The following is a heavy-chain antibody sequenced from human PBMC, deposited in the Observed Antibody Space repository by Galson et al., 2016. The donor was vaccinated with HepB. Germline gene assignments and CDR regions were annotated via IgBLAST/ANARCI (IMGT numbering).Heavy chain of an antibody. CDR2: INPSGGST. CDR1: GYTFTSYY. CDR3: ARDGIAAAGTFMIYYYYGMDV. D-gene: IGHD6-13*01. J-gene: IGHJ6*02. V-gene: IGHV1-46*01. Sequence: GYTFTSYYMHWVRHAPGQGLEWMGIINPSGGSTSYAQKFQGRVTMTRDTSTSTVYMELSSLRSEDTAVYYCARDGIAAAGTFMIYYYYGMDVWGQGTTVTVSS.